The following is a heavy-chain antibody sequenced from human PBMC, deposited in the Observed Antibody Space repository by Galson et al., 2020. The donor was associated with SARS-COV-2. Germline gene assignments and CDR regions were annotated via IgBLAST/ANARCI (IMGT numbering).Heavy chain of an antibody. CDR3: ARDHYSGRSCYFDY. CDR2: IYHNGNT. D-gene: IGHD2-15*01. J-gene: IGHJ4*02. Sequence: SETLSLTSTVSGGSISSNDYYWSWIRQPPGKGLEWVGYIYHNGNTYYNPSLKSRTAISVDTSKNQFSLRLRSMTAADTAVYYCARDHYSGRSCYFDYWGQGSLVTVSS. V-gene: IGHV4-30-4*01. CDR1: GGSISSNDYY.